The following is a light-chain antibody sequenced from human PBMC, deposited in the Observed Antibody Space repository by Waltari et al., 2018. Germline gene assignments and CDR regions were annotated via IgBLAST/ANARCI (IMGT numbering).Light chain of an antibody. CDR3: QQYGFSPEYT. Sequence: EIVLTQSPGTLSLSPGERATLSCRASQSVSRNYLAWSQQKPGQAPRLLISGASSRATGVPDRFNGSGSGTDFTLTISRLEPEDFAMYYCQQYGFSPEYTFGQGTKLEIK. CDR1: QSVSRNY. V-gene: IGKV3-20*01. J-gene: IGKJ2*01. CDR2: GAS.